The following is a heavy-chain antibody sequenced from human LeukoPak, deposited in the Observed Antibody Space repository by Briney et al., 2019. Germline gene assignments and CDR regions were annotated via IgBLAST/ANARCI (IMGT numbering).Heavy chain of an antibody. J-gene: IGHJ4*02. CDR1: GGSFSGYY. CDR3: ATTRVGATTFDY. D-gene: IGHD1-26*01. CDR2: INHSGST. V-gene: IGHV4-34*01. Sequence: MPSETLSLTCAVYGGSFSGYYWSWIRQPPGKGLEWIGEINHSGSTNYNPSLKSRVTISVDTSKNQFSLKLSSVTAADTAVYYCATTRVGATTFDYWGQGTLVTVSS.